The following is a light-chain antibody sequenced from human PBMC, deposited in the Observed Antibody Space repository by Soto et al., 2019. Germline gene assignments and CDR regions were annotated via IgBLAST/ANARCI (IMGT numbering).Light chain of an antibody. V-gene: IGLV7-43*01. CDR3: LLYYGGAYV. J-gene: IGLJ1*01. Sequence: QAVVTQEPSLTVSLGGTVTLTCASSTGAVTSGYYPNWFQQKPGQAPRALIYNTSNKHSWTPARFSGSLLGGKAALTLSGVQPEDEAEYYCLLYYGGAYVFGTGTKVTVL. CDR1: TGAVTSGYY. CDR2: NTS.